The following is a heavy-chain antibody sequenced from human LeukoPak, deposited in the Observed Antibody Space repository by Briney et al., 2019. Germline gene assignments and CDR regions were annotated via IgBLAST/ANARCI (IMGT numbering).Heavy chain of an antibody. Sequence: PSETLFLTCAVDGGCFSGFYWSCIRQTPGKGLKWIGEINHTGKTNNNPSLTDYNPSLKSRVTISADSSKNEVSLRVSSVTAADTGVYFCARVRHDPLEYGYYMDVWGKGTTVTV. CDR3: ARVRHDPLEYGYYMDV. J-gene: IGHJ6*03. CDR2: INHTGKTNNNPSLT. D-gene: IGHD3-3*01. CDR1: GGCFSGFY. V-gene: IGHV4-34*01.